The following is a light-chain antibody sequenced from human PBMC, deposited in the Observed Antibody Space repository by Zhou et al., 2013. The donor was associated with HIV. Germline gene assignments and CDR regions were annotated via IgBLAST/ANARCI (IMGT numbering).Light chain of an antibody. CDR2: CN. J-gene: IGKJ1*01. CDR1: QDVRTA. V-gene: IGKV1-17*01. CDR3: LQREGYVWT. Sequence: DIQMTQSPSSLSASIGDRVTITCRASQDVRTALDWYQQNQVNPLTTPDLRCNRFSQSGLPSRFRGSGAGTEFTLTVSGLHPEDAAIYFCLQREGYVWTFG.